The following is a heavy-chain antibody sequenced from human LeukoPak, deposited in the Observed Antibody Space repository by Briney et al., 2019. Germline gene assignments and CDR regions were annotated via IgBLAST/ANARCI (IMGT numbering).Heavy chain of an antibody. D-gene: IGHD2-15*01. CDR3: ARGRPMGGIGFDY. V-gene: IGHV6-1*01. CDR2: IYYRSKWFN. J-gene: IGHJ4*02. CDR1: GDSVSSNSAT. Sequence: SQTLSLTCAISGDSVSSNSATWSWIRQSPSRGLEWLGRIYYRSKWFNEYRDSMKSRVTMDPDTSKNPLSLQLKSVTPDDTAVYYCARGRPMGGIGFDYWGQGTLVTVSS.